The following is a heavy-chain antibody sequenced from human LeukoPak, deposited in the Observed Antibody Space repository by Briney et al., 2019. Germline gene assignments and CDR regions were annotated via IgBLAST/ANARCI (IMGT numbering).Heavy chain of an antibody. CDR3: ARSHWYRGYLYFQH. CDR2: ISSSGSTT. D-gene: IGHD3-22*01. Sequence: PGGSLRLSCAASGFTFSDYYMSWIRQAPGKGLEWVSYISSSGSTTYYADSVKGRFTISRDNSKNTLYLQMNSLRAEDTAVYYCARSHWYRGYLYFQHWGQGTLVTVSS. J-gene: IGHJ1*01. V-gene: IGHV3-11*01. CDR1: GFTFSDYY.